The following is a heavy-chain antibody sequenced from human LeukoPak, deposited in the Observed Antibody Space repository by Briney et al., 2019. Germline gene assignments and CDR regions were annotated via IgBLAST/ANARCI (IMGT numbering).Heavy chain of an antibody. CDR1: GGSFSGYY. V-gene: IGHV4-34*01. D-gene: IGHD2-2*01. J-gene: IGHJ4*02. Sequence: PSETLSLTCAVYGGSFSGYYWSWIRQPPGKGLEWIGEINHSGSTNYNPSLKSRVTISVDTSKNQFSLKLSSVTAADTAVYYCAGAYCSSTSCYHYFVYWGQGTLVTVSS. CDR3: AGAYCSSTSCYHYFVY. CDR2: INHSGST.